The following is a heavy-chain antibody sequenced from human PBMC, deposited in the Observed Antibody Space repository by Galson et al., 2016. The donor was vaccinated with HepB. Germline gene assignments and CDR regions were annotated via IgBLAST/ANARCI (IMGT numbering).Heavy chain of an antibody. Sequence: SLRLSCAASGFTFNYYGMIWVRQAPGKGLEWVSFISSHNSNIYYADSVNGRFTISRDNAYNSLHLQMNSLRVEDTAVYYCVRGAGGYAPHFDYWGQGTLVTVSS. CDR2: ISSHNSNI. D-gene: IGHD5-12*01. CDR1: GFTFNYYG. J-gene: IGHJ4*02. V-gene: IGHV3-21*01. CDR3: VRGAGGYAPHFDY.